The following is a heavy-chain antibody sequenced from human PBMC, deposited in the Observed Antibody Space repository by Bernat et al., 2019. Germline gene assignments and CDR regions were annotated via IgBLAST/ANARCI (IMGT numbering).Heavy chain of an antibody. V-gene: IGHV4-39*01. CDR1: GGSISSSSYY. Sequence: QLQLQESGPGLVKPSETLSLTCTVSGGSISSSSYYWGWIRQPPGKGLEWIGSIYYSGSTYYNPSLKSRVTISVDTSKNQFSLKLSSVTAADTAVYYCARQDDYIWGSYPFDYWGQGTLVTVSS. D-gene: IGHD3-16*02. J-gene: IGHJ4*02. CDR2: IYYSGST. CDR3: ARQDDYIWGSYPFDY.